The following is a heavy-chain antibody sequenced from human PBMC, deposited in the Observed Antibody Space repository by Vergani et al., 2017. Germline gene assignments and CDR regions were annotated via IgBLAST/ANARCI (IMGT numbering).Heavy chain of an antibody. CDR2: IRYDGSNK. CDR3: TKGSRGYTGYFFDY. Sequence: QVQLVESGGGVVQPGGSLRLSCAASRFTFSSYGMHWVRQAPGKGLEWVAFIRYDGSNKYYADSVKGRFTISRDNSKNTLYLQMNSLRADDTAVYYCTKGSRGYTGYFFDYWGQGTLATVSS. CDR1: RFTFSSYG. J-gene: IGHJ4*02. V-gene: IGHV3-30*02. D-gene: IGHD5-12*01.